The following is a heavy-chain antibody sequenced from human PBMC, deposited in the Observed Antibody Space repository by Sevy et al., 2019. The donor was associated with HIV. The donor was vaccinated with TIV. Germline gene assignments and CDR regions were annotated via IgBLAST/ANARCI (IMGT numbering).Heavy chain of an antibody. CDR3: AGEGEVRGVMRGVDYYYYGMDV. V-gene: IGHV1-69*13. D-gene: IGHD3-10*01. CDR2: IIPIFGTA. J-gene: IGHJ6*02. Sequence: ASVKVSCKASGGTFSSYAISWVRQAPGQGLEWMGGIIPIFGTANYAQKFQGRVTITADESTSTAYMELSSLRSEDTAVYYCAGEGEVRGVMRGVDYYYYGMDVWGQGTTVTVSS. CDR1: GGTFSSYA.